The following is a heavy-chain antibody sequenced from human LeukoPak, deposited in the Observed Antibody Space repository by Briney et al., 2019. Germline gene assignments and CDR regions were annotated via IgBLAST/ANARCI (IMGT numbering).Heavy chain of an antibody. CDR3: ARADVVNRDDIVVVPAATLDF. Sequence: PSETLSLTCAVYGGSFSGYYWSWIRQPPGKGLEWIGEINHSGSTNYNPSLKSRVTISVDTSKNQFSLKLSSVTAADTAVYYCARADVVNRDDIVVVPAATLDFWGQGTLVTVSS. V-gene: IGHV4-34*01. CDR2: INHSGST. J-gene: IGHJ4*02. CDR1: GGSFSGYY. D-gene: IGHD2-2*01.